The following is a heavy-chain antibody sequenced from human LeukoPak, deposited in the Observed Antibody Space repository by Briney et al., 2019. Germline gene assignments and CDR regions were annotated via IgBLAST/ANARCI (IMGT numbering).Heavy chain of an antibody. D-gene: IGHD1-26*01. V-gene: IGHV1-2*02. J-gene: IGHJ4*02. CDR2: INPNSGGT. CDR3: ASLVGAGATPGNFDY. CDR1: GYTFTGYY. Sequence: ASVKVSCKASGYTFTGYYVHWVRQAPGQGLEWMGWINPNSGGTNYAQKFQGRVTMTRDTSISTAYMELSRLRSDDTAVYYCASLVGAGATPGNFDYWGQGTLVTVSS.